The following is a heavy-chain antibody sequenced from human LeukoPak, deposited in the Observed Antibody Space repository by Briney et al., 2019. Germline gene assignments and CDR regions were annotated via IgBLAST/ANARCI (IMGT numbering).Heavy chain of an antibody. CDR1: GGSFSGYY. Sequence: SETLSLTCAVYGGSFSGYYWSWIRQPPGKGLEWIGEINHSGSTYYNPSLKSRVTISVDTSKNQFSLKLSSVTAADTAVYYCASHTSITMIVVVIKGGFFDYWGQGTLVTVSS. D-gene: IGHD3-22*01. J-gene: IGHJ4*02. CDR3: ASHTSITMIVVVIKGGFFDY. CDR2: INHSGST. V-gene: IGHV4-34*01.